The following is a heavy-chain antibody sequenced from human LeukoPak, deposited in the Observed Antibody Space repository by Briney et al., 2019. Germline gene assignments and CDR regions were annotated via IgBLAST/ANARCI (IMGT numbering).Heavy chain of an antibody. CDR3: GKNIETAVGANDY. V-gene: IGHV3-23*01. D-gene: IGHD1-26*01. J-gene: IGHJ4*02. Sequence: PGGSLRLSCAASGFTFSSYPMNWVRQAPGKGLEWVSVISGSGGATFYGDSVRGRFTISRDNSRDTLYLQMSSLRAEDTAVYYCGKNIETAVGANDYWGQGALVTVSS. CDR2: ISGSGGAT. CDR1: GFTFSSYP.